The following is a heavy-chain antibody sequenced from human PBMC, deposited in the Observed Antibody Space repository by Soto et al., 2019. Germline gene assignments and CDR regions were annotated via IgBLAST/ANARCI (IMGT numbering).Heavy chain of an antibody. CDR2: ISAYNGNT. Sequence: ASVKVSCKASGYTFTSYGISWVRQAPGQGLEWMGWISAYNGNTNYAQKLQGRVTTTTDTSTSTAYMELRSLRSDDTAVYYCARDGLRCTNGVCYLRDWFDPWGQGTLVTVSS. J-gene: IGHJ5*02. D-gene: IGHD2-8*01. CDR3: ARDGLRCTNGVCYLRDWFDP. V-gene: IGHV1-18*04. CDR1: GYTFTSYG.